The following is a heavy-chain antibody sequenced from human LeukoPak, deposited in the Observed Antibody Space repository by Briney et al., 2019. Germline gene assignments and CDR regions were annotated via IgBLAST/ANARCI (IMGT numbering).Heavy chain of an antibody. V-gene: IGHV1-2*02. CDR2: INPNSGGT. Sequence: ASVKVSCKASGYTFTGYYMHWVRQAPGQGLEWMGWINPNSGGTNYAQKFQGRVTMTRDTSISTAYMELSRLRSDDTAVYYCARASGFHTYDFWSGGDGDNWFDPWGQGTLVTVSS. CDR3: ARASGFHTYDFWSGGDGDNWFDP. D-gene: IGHD3-3*01. CDR1: GYTFTGYY. J-gene: IGHJ5*02.